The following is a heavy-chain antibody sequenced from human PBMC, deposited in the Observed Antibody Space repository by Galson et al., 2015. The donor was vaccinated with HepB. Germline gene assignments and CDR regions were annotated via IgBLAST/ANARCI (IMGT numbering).Heavy chain of an antibody. D-gene: IGHD7-27*01. CDR3: ARGLGAGDRDYYGMDV. J-gene: IGHJ6*02. CDR1: GYTFTGYY. V-gene: IGHV1-2*04. CDR2: INPNSGGT. Sequence: SVKVSCKASGYTFTGYYMHWVRQAPGQGLEWMGWINPNSGGTNYAQKFQGWVTMTRDTSISTACMELSRLRSDDTAVYYCARGLGAGDRDYYGMDVWGQGTTVTVS.